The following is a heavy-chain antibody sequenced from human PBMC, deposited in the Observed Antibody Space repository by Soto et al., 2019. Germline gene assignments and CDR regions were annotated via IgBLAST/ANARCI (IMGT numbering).Heavy chain of an antibody. D-gene: IGHD3-3*01. CDR2: INAGNGNT. CDR1: GYTFTSYA. Sequence: ASVKVSCKASGYTFTSYAMHWVRQAPGQRLELMGWINAGNGNTKYSQKFQGRVTITRDTSASTAYMELSSLRSEDTAVYYCAREIIDNYDFWSGYPVNLDVWGKGTTVTVSS. V-gene: IGHV1-3*01. CDR3: AREIIDNYDFWSGYPVNLDV. J-gene: IGHJ6*04.